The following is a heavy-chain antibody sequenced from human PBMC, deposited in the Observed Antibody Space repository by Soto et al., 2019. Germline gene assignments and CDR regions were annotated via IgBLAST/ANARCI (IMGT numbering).Heavy chain of an antibody. V-gene: IGHV1-69*01. D-gene: IGHD2-21*01. CDR3: ATSYCGNECQPNRAFYYFGWDV. J-gene: IGHJ6*02. CDR1: GGTFSDFT. CDR2: IIPILEAT. Sequence: QVQLVQSGAEVRKPGSSVKVFCRASGGTFSDFTVTWVRQAPGQGLEWMGGIIPILEATKYAQTFQDRVTFTADESTSTVFMELSSLRSEDTAVYFCATSYCGNECQPNRAFYYFGWDVWGQGTTVTVSS.